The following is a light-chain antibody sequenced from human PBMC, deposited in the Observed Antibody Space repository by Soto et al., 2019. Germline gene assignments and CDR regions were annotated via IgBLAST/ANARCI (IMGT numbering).Light chain of an antibody. CDR3: QHYDDWPS. CDR1: ENVSSN. Sequence: EILMTQSPATLSVSPGERATLSCRASENVSSNVAWWYQQNPRQTPRLLIFGSYTRASSIPGRFSGGGAGTEFTLTISSLQAEDFAVYCWQHYDDWPSFGRGTKVDIK. CDR2: GSY. V-gene: IGKV3-15*01. J-gene: IGKJ1*01.